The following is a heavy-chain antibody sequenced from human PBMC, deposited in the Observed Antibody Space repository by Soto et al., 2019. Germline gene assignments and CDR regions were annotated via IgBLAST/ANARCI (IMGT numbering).Heavy chain of an antibody. J-gene: IGHJ4*02. CDR2: ISYDGSNK. CDR1: GFTFSSYG. Sequence: GGSLRRSCAASGFTFSSYGMHCVRQAPGKGLEWVAVISYDGSNKYYADSVKGRFTISRDNSKNTLYLQMNSLRAEDTAVYYCAKDRKLELLHEIDYWGQGTLVTVSS. V-gene: IGHV3-30*18. CDR3: AKDRKLELLHEIDY. D-gene: IGHD1-7*01.